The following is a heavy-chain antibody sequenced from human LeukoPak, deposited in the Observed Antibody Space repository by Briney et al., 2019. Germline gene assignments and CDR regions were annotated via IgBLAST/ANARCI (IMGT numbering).Heavy chain of an antibody. V-gene: IGHV3-30-3*01. J-gene: IGHJ6*02. D-gene: IGHD6-13*01. CDR3: ARDRTQQLVRVYYYYYGMDV. CDR2: ISYDGSNK. Sequence: GGSLRLSCAASGFTFSSYAMHWVRQAPGKGLEWVAVISYDGSNKYYADSVKGRFTISRDNSKNTLYLQMNSLRAEDTAVYYCARDRTQQLVRVYYYYYGMDVWGQGTTVTVSS. CDR1: GFTFSSYA.